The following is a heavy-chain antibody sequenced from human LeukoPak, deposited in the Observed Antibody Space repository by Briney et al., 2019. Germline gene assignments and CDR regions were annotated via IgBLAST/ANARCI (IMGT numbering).Heavy chain of an antibody. CDR1: GGTFSKYG. CDR2: IIPMFGAA. V-gene: IGHV1-69*05. CDR3: ATEGPNYYMDV. Sequence: SVTVSCKASGGTFSKYGISWVRQAPGEGREWMGGIIPMFGAANYAQKFQGRVTITTDESTNTAHMELISLTSDDTAVYFCATEGPNYYMDVWGKGTTVTVSS. J-gene: IGHJ6*03.